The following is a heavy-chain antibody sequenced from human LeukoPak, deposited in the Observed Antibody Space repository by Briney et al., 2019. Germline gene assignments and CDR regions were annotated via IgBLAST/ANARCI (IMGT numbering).Heavy chain of an antibody. CDR1: GYTFTSYG. J-gene: IGHJ6*02. Sequence: GASVKVSCKASGYTFTSYGISWVRQAPGQGLEWMGWISAYNGNTNYAQKLQGRVTMITDTSTSTAYMELRSLRSDDTAVYYCARSGSSWSNYYYYGMDVWGQGTTVTVSS. V-gene: IGHV1-18*01. CDR2: ISAYNGNT. D-gene: IGHD6-13*01. CDR3: ARSGSSWSNYYYYGMDV.